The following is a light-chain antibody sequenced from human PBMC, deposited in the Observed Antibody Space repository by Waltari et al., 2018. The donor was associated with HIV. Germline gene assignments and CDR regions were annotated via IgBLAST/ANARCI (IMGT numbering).Light chain of an antibody. CDR2: AND. V-gene: IGLV1-51*01. Sequence: QSLLTQPPSVSAAPGQQVTISCSVHTSNIAKHFLSWYRHPPGAPPKLLIFANDHRAAGIPDRFSSSTFGASAALTITALQGDDEADYYCQTWDSGLNAIVFGAGTKLTVL. CDR3: QTWDSGLNAIV. CDR1: TSNIAKHF. J-gene: IGLJ2*01.